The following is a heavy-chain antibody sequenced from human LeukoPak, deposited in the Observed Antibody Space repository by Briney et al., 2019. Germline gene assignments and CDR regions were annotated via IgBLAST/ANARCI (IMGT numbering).Heavy chain of an antibody. D-gene: IGHD3-10*01. V-gene: IGHV4-59*01. CDR2: IYYSGST. CDR1: GGSISSYY. Sequence: SETLSLTCTVSGGSISSYYWSWIRQPPGEGLEWIGYIYYSGSTKYNPSLKSRVTISVDTSKNQFSLKMSSVTAADTAVYYCARNHGSGRGEWFDPWGQGTLVTVSS. CDR3: ARNHGSGRGEWFDP. J-gene: IGHJ5*02.